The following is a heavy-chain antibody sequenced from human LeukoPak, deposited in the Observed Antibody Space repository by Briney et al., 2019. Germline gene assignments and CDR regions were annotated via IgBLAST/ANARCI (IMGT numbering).Heavy chain of an antibody. V-gene: IGHV4-4*07. Sequence: ASETLSLTCTVSGGSITSDYWRWIRQPAGKGLEWIGRIFTSGSTTYNPSLKGRVTMSLDTSKNQFFLKLSSVTAADTAAYFCSRGGANDLWGQGTLVTVSS. CDR2: IFTSGST. CDR1: GGSITSDY. D-gene: IGHD4/OR15-4a*01. J-gene: IGHJ5*02. CDR3: SRGGANDL.